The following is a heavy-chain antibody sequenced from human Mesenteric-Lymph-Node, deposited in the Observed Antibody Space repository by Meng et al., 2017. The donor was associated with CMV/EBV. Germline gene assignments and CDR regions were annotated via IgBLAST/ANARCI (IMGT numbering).Heavy chain of an antibody. Sequence: GGSLRLSCAASRFTFSSYAMHWVRQAPGKGLEWVAVTSDDGSDKYYADSVKGRFTISRDNSKSTLYLQMNSLRAEDTAVYYCARDKDCSTTSCYNSFDYWGQGTLVTVSS. V-gene: IGHV3-30*04. D-gene: IGHD2-2*02. J-gene: IGHJ4*02. CDR2: TSDDGSDK. CDR1: RFTFSSYA. CDR3: ARDKDCSTTSCYNSFDY.